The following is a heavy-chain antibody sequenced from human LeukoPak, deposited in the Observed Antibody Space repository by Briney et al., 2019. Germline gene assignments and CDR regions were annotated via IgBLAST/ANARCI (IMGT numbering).Heavy chain of an antibody. D-gene: IGHD3-3*01. CDR2: IKQDGSEK. J-gene: IGHJ4*02. V-gene: IGHV3-7*05. CDR3: AKGSWSRFDS. CDR1: GFTLSNYW. Sequence: GGSLRLSCAASGFTLSNYWMSWVRQAPGKGLEWVANIKQDGSEKYYVDSVKGRFTISRDNAKNSLYLQMNSLRAEDTAVYYCAKGSWSRFDSWGQGTLVTVSS.